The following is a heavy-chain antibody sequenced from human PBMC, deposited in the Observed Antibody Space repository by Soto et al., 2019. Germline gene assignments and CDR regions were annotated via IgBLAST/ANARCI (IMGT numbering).Heavy chain of an antibody. CDR1: GFTFSSYG. CDR3: AKDDEDSRGWYYFDY. Sequence: LRLSCAASGFTFSSYGMHWVRQAPGKGLEWVAVISYDGSNKYYADSVKGRFTISRDNSKNTLYLQMNSLRAEDTAVYYCAKDDEDSRGWYYFDYWGQGTLVTVPS. CDR2: ISYDGSNK. D-gene: IGHD6-19*01. J-gene: IGHJ4*02. V-gene: IGHV3-30*18.